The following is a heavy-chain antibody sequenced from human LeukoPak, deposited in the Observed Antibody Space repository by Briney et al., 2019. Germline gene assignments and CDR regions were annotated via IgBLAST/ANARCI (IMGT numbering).Heavy chain of an antibody. CDR2: ISGSGGST. Sequence: GGSLRLSCAASGFTFSSYAMSWVRQAPGKGLEWVSAISGSGGSTYYADSVKGRFTISRDNSKNTLYLQMNSLRAEDTAVYYCAKGAIAVAGSGYYFDYWGQGTLVAVSS. D-gene: IGHD6-19*01. V-gene: IGHV3-23*01. J-gene: IGHJ4*02. CDR1: GFTFSSYA. CDR3: AKGAIAVAGSGYYFDY.